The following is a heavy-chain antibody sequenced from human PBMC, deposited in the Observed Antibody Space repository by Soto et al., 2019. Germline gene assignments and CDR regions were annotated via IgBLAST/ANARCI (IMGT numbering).Heavy chain of an antibody. J-gene: IGHJ4*02. D-gene: IGHD2-15*01. CDR1: GGSVTGYY. CDR2: INHSGST. CDR3: ARAAPRYCSGGSCYSVRDY. V-gene: IGHV4-34*01. Sequence: SETLSLTCAVYGGSVTGYYWSLIRQPPGKGLEWIGEINHSGSTNYNPSLKSRVTISVDTSKNQFSLKLSSVTAADTAVYYCARAAPRYCSGGSCYSVRDYWGQGALVTVSS.